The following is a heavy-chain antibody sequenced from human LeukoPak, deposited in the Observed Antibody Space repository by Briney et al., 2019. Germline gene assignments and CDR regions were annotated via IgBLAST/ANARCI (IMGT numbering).Heavy chain of an antibody. D-gene: IGHD6-19*01. CDR1: GGSISSSNW. J-gene: IGHJ4*02. Sequence: SETLSLTCTVSGGSISSSNWWNWVRQPPGKGLEWIGEISHSGIANYNPSLRSRVTFSVDKSKNQFSLSLRSMTAADTAVYYCARGVIAVAGPIDYWGQGALVTVSS. CDR3: ARGVIAVAGPIDY. V-gene: IGHV4-4*02. CDR2: ISHSGIA.